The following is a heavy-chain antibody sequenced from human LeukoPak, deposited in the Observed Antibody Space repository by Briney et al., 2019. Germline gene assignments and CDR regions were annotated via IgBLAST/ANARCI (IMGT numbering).Heavy chain of an antibody. CDR2: ISGSGGST. D-gene: IGHD3-22*01. J-gene: IGHJ5*02. CDR3: AKDSYYYDSSGYNWFDP. Sequence: GGSLRLSCAASGFTFSSYAMSWVRQAPGKGLEWVSAISGSGGSTHYADSVKGRFTISRDNSKNTLYLQMNSLRAEDTAVYYCAKDSYYYDSSGYNWFDPWGQGTLVTVSS. V-gene: IGHV3-23*01. CDR1: GFTFSSYA.